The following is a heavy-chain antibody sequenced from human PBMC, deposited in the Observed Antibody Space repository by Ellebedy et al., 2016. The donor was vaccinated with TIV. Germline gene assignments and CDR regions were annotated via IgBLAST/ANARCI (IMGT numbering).Heavy chain of an antibody. CDR3: ARDRVEAGTFYYYGMDV. Sequence: ASVKVSXXASGYTFTSYYMHWVRQAPGQGLEWMGIINPSGGSTSYAQKFQGRVTMTRDTSTSTVYMELSSLRSEDTAVYYCARDRVEAGTFYYYGMDVWGQGTTVTVSS. V-gene: IGHV1-46*01. CDR1: GYTFTSYY. CDR2: INPSGGST. D-gene: IGHD6-19*01. J-gene: IGHJ6*02.